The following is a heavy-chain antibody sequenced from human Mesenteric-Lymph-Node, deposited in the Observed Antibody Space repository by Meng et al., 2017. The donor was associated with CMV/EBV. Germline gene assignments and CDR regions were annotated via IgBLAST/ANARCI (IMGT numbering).Heavy chain of an antibody. V-gene: IGHV4-38-2*02. D-gene: IGHD3-10*01. CDR3: ARDGVLGKGRDY. CDR2: IYPSGST. CDR1: GYSINSGYY. Sequence: SETLSLTCSVSGYSINSGYYWGWIRQPPGKGLEWIGTIYPSGSTYYNRSLKSRVTMSVDTSKNQFSLRLSSVTAADTAVYYCARDGVLGKGRDYWGQGTLVTVSS. J-gene: IGHJ4*02.